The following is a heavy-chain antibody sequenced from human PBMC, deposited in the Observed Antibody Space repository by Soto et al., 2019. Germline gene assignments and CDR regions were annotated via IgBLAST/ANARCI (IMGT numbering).Heavy chain of an antibody. CDR3: ARRNCDYGRLDY. Sequence: QVQLVKSGAEVKKPGASVKVSCKASGYTFTSYDINWVRQATGQGLEWMGWMNPNSGNTDYAQKFRGRVTMTRDTSIRTAYMELSGLTSEDTAVYYCARRNCDYGRLDYWGLGTLVTVSS. CDR1: GYTFTSYD. V-gene: IGHV1-8*01. J-gene: IGHJ4*02. D-gene: IGHD4-17*01. CDR2: MNPNSGNT.